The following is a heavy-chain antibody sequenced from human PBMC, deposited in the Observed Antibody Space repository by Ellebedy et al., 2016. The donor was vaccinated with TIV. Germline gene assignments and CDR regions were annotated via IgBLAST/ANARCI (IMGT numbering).Heavy chain of an antibody. J-gene: IGHJ4*02. Sequence: GGSLRPSXAVFGLTFSIYGMAWVGQAPGKGREWVSTISGGGENTHYADSMKGRFIISRDNSENTMYLQMNSLRAEDTAVYYCARDVGGEQFDYWGQGILVTVSS. D-gene: IGHD2-21*01. CDR1: GLTFSIYG. CDR3: ARDVGGEQFDY. V-gene: IGHV3-23*01. CDR2: ISGGGENT.